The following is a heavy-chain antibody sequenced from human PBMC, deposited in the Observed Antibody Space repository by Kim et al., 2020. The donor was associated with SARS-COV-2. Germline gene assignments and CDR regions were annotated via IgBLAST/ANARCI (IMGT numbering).Heavy chain of an antibody. Sequence: ASVKVSCKASGYTFTSYAMNWVRQAPGQGLEWMGWINTNTGNPTYAQGFTGRFVFSLDTSVSTAYLQISSLKAEDTAVYYCAREGWWDPLDSLYYYYGMDVWGQETTLTVSS. CDR1: GYTFTSYA. D-gene: IGHD1-26*01. V-gene: IGHV7-4-1*02. CDR3: AREGWWDPLDSLYYYYGMDV. J-gene: IGHJ6*02. CDR2: INTNTGNP.